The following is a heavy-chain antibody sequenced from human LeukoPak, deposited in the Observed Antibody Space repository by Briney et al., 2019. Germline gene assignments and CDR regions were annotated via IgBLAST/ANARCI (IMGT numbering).Heavy chain of an antibody. D-gene: IGHD3-16*01. CDR2: INPNSGGT. Sequence: SSVTVSCQDSGYTFTGYYLHWVGPAPGQGLAWMGWINPNSGGTIYAQKFQGRVTLTRDTSISTAYMELSRLRSDDTAVYYCARARGDRARYFDYWGQGTLVTVSS. CDR3: ARARGDRARYFDY. CDR1: GYTFTGYY. V-gene: IGHV1-2*02. J-gene: IGHJ4*02.